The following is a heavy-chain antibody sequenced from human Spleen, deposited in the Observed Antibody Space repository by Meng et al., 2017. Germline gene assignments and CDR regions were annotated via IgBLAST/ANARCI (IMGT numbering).Heavy chain of an antibody. D-gene: IGHD3-10*01. V-gene: IGHV2-5*02. J-gene: IGHJ5*02. CDR3: AQSLWFGVFDP. CDR1: GFSLSTSGVG. CDR2: IYWDDDK. Sequence: ITLKDSGPTLGKPTQTLTRTCTFSGFSLSTSGVGVGWIRQPPGKALEWLALIYWDDDKRYSPSLKSRLTITKDTSKNQVVLTMTNMDPVDTATYYCAQSLWFGVFDPWGQGTLVTVSS.